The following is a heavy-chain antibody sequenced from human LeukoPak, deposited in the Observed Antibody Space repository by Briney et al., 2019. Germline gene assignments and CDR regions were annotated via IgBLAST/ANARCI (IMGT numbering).Heavy chain of an antibody. CDR1: GGSFSGYY. Sequence: SETLSLTCAVYGGSFSGYYWSWIRQPPGKGLEWIGYIYYSGSTNYNPSLKSRVTISVDTSKNQFSLKLSSVTAADTAVYYCARDRVIRLGELSLDYWGQGTLVTVSS. CDR3: ARDRVIRLGELSLDY. V-gene: IGHV4-59*01. J-gene: IGHJ4*02. D-gene: IGHD3-16*02. CDR2: IYYSGST.